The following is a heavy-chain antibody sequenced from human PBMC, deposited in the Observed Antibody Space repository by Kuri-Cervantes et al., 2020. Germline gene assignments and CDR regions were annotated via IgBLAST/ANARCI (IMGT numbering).Heavy chain of an antibody. V-gene: IGHV1-2*04. J-gene: IGHJ6*03. D-gene: IGHD2-2*01. Sequence: ASVKVSCKASGYTFTSYGISWVRQAPGQGLEWMGWINPNSGGTNYAQKFQGWVTMTRDTSISTAYMELSRLRSDDTAVYYCARAGYCSSTSCYAVYMDVWGKGTTVTVSS. CDR1: GYTFTSYG. CDR2: INPNSGGT. CDR3: ARAGYCSSTSCYAVYMDV.